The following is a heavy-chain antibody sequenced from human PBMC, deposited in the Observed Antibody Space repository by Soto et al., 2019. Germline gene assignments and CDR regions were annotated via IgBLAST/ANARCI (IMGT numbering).Heavy chain of an antibody. CDR3: ARAGFSYGHLLF. Sequence: SENLSLTCNVSGGPIKTGDYYWNWIRQPPVKGLEWIGYVFYSGATNYSPSLKSRAAISMDTSKNQFSLSPTSVTAADTAVYYCARAGFSYGHLLFWGQGIRVTVSS. V-gene: IGHV4-30-4*01. CDR1: GGPIKTGDYY. J-gene: IGHJ4*02. CDR2: VFYSGAT. D-gene: IGHD3-10*01.